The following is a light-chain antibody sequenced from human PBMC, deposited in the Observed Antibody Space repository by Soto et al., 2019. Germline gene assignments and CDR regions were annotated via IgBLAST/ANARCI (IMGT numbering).Light chain of an antibody. CDR3: QQRSDWPLT. V-gene: IGKV3-11*01. Sequence: EIVLTQSPATLSLSPGEIATLPCRASQSVSTYLAWYQQKPGQAPRLLIYDASNRATGIPARFSGSGSWTDFTRTIGSLETEDFVVYDCQQRSDWPLTFGGGTKVEI. CDR1: QSVSTY. J-gene: IGKJ4*01. CDR2: DAS.